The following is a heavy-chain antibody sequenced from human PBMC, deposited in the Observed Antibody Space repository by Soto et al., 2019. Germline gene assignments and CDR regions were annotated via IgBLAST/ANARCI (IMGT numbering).Heavy chain of an antibody. CDR2: IYYSGSA. D-gene: IGHD2-2*01. CDR3: AIRKSTLVHAFDV. V-gene: IGHV4-30-4*01. Sequence: PSETLSLTCTVSGDSRRTTDNFWRWVLHTPWKDLESIGYIYYSGSAYYNPSLKSRVSMSVDTSKKQFSLKLTSVTAADTAVYFCAIRKSTLVHAFDVWGQGTVVT. CDR1: GDSRRTTDNF. J-gene: IGHJ3*01.